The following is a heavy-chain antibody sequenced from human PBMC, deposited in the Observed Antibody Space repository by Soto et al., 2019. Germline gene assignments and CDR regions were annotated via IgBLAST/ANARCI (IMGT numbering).Heavy chain of an antibody. Sequence: GGSLRLSCAASGFTFSSYTLSWVRQAPGKGLEWVSAISGSGGSTYYADSVKGRFTISRGNSKNTLYLQMNSLRAEDTAVYYCATRLRFLEWSFDYWGQGTLVTVSS. CDR1: GFTFSSYT. CDR2: ISGSGGST. J-gene: IGHJ4*02. CDR3: ATRLRFLEWSFDY. D-gene: IGHD3-3*01. V-gene: IGHV3-23*01.